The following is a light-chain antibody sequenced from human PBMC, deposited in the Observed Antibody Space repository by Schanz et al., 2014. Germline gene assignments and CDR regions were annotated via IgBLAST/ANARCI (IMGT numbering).Light chain of an antibody. Sequence: QSALTQPASVSGSPGQSITMSCTGTSSDVGGYNYVSWYQQNPGKAPKLMIYDVTHRPSGVSNRFSGSKSGNTASLTISGLQAEDEADYYCGSYTTSINYVFGTGTKLTVL. V-gene: IGLV2-14*01. CDR2: DVT. CDR1: SSDVGGYNY. J-gene: IGLJ1*01. CDR3: GSYTTSINYV.